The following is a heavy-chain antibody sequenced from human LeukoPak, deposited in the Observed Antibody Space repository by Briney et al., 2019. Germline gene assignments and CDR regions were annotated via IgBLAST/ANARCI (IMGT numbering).Heavy chain of an antibody. CDR2: ISDSGGTT. CDR3: AREDDWNYEDY. Sequence: PGGSLRLSCAASGFTFSSYAMSWVRQAPGKGLEWVSVISDSGGTTYYADSVKGRFTISRDNSKNTLYLQMNSLRAEDTAIYYCAREDDWNYEDYWGQGTLVTVSS. D-gene: IGHD1-7*01. J-gene: IGHJ4*02. CDR1: GFTFSSYA. V-gene: IGHV3-23*01.